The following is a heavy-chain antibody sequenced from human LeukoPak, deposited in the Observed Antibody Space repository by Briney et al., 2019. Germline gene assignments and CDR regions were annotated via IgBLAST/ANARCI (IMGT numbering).Heavy chain of an antibody. D-gene: IGHD4-17*01. J-gene: IGHJ2*01. CDR3: ARGRTVTNDFDL. CDR2: FNPSGSNT. Sequence: ASVKVSCKAPGYTFDVYYIHWVRQAPGQGLEWMGIFNPSGSNTNYAQRFQGRVTLTRDTSTTTVYMDLSGLRPDDTAVYYCARGRTVTNDFDLWGRGTLLTVSS. CDR1: GYTFDVYY. V-gene: IGHV1-46*02.